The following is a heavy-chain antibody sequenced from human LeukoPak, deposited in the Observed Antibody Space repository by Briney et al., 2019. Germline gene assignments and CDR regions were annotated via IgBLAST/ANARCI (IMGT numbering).Heavy chain of an antibody. CDR2: IGSSGDGI. V-gene: IGHV3-48*04. CDR3: AKDTQYDILTGYFDY. J-gene: IGHJ4*02. Sequence: PGGSLRLSCAASGFTFSSYWMSWVRQAPGKGLEWVSLIGSSGDGISYADSVKGRFTVSRDNAKSSMFLQMNSLRAEDTAVYYCAKDTQYDILTGYFDYWGQGTLVTVSS. D-gene: IGHD3-9*01. CDR1: GFTFSSYW.